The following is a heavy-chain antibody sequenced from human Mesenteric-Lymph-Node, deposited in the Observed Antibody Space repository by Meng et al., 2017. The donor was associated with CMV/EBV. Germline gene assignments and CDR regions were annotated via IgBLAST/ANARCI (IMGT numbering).Heavy chain of an antibody. CDR1: GYTFTSYD. CDR3: ARSCSSSTCRAPSPDY. V-gene: IGHV1-8*03. Sequence: ASVKVSCKASGYTFTSYDINWVRQATGQGLEWMRWMNPNSGNTGYAQKFQGRVTITRNTSISTAYMELSSLRSEDTAVYYCARSCSSSTCRAPSPDYWGQGTLVTVSS. CDR2: MNPNSGNT. J-gene: IGHJ4*02. D-gene: IGHD2-2*01.